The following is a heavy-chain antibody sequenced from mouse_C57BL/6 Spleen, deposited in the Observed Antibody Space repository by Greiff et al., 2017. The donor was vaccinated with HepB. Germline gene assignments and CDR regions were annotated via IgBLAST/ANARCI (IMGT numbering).Heavy chain of an antibody. Sequence: VQLQESGPGLVKPSQSLSLTCSVTGYSITSGYYWNWIRQFPGNTLEWMGYISYDGSNNYNPSLKNRISITRDTSKNQFFLTLNSGTTEDTATYYCARRGGYYDYWFAYWGQGTLVTVSA. V-gene: IGHV3-6*01. CDR1: GYSITSGYY. J-gene: IGHJ3*01. CDR2: ISYDGSN. D-gene: IGHD2-3*01. CDR3: ARRGGYYDYWFAY.